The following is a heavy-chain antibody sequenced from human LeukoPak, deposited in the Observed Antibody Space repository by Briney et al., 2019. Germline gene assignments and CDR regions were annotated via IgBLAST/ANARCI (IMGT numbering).Heavy chain of an antibody. D-gene: IGHD6-13*01. CDR2: ISSSGSTI. CDR3: ARVHPYSSSWIDY. J-gene: IGHJ4*02. V-gene: IGHV3-11*04. Sequence: PGGSLRPSCAASGFTFSDYYMSWIRQAPGKGLEWVSYISSSGSTIYYADSAKGRFTISRDNAKNSLYLQMNSLRAEDTAVYYCARVHPYSSSWIDYWGQGTLVTVSS. CDR1: GFTFSDYY.